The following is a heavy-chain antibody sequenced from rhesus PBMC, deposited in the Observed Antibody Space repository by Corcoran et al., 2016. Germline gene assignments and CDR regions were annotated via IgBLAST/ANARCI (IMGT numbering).Heavy chain of an antibody. Sequence: QVQLQESGPGLVKPSETLSLTCAVSGGSISSGYYYWSWIRQPPGKGLAWIGYLTYSGSTSYNPSLKSRVTSSRDTSKTQFYLKLSTVTAADTAVYYCARDRDITMIVVPYDYWGQGVLVTVSS. CDR2: LTYSGST. V-gene: IGHV4-122*02. J-gene: IGHJ4*01. D-gene: IGHD3-28*01. CDR1: GGSISSGYYY. CDR3: ARDRDITMIVVPYDY.